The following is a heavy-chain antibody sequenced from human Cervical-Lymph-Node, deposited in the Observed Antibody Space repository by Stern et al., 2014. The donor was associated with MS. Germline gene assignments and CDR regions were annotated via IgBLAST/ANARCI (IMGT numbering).Heavy chain of an antibody. V-gene: IGHV1-58*01. CDR1: GITFSHSA. CDR2: VVVANGDT. J-gene: IGHJ5*02. Sequence: QLVESGPEVKKPGTSVKVSCKASGITFSHSAVQWLRQASGQRLEWIGWVVVANGDTNYAQSFQERVTITRDMSTSTVYMELRSLRSEDTAVYYCASERYTYYDDQRPPGGFGPWGQGTLVTVSS. CDR3: ASERYTYYDDQRPPGGFGP. D-gene: IGHD5-18*01.